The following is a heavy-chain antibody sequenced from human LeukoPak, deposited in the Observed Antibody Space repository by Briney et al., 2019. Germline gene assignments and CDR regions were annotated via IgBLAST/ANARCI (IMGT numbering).Heavy chain of an antibody. CDR3: ARDRGYVVVAAARDAFAI. CDR1: GFTFSSYR. Sequence: GGALRLSCGASGFTFSSYRMNWVRQAPGKGLELVSYIRSRGSYKYDADGVKGRVTISRDNAKNQLYLQMNSLRVEATAVYYCARDRGYVVVAAARDAFAIWGQGTMVTVSS. D-gene: IGHD2-15*01. V-gene: IGHV3-21*05. CDR2: IRSRGSYK. J-gene: IGHJ3*02.